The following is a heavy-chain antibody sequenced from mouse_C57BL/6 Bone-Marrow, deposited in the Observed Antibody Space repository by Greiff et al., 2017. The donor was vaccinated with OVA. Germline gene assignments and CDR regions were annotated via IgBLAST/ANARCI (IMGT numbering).Heavy chain of an antibody. CDR1: GYTFTSYW. D-gene: IGHD1-1*01. Sequence: QVQLKQPGAELVKPGASVKLSCKASGYTFTSYWMQWVKQRPGQGLEWIGEIDPSDSYTNYNQKFKGKATLTVDTSSSTAYMQLSSLTSEDSAVYYCARGTYYYGSSSYAMDYWGQGTSVTVSS. J-gene: IGHJ4*01. V-gene: IGHV1-50*01. CDR3: ARGTYYYGSSSYAMDY. CDR2: IDPSDSYT.